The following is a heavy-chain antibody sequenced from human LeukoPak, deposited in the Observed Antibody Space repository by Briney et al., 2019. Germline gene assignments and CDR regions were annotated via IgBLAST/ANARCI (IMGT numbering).Heavy chain of an antibody. CDR2: IYHSGST. CDR3: ARELDWFDAFDI. V-gene: IGHV4-38-2*02. CDR1: GYSISSGYY. J-gene: IGHJ3*02. D-gene: IGHD3-9*01. Sequence: PSETLSLTCTVSGYSISSGYYWGWIRQPPGKGLEWIGSIYHSGSTYYNPSLKSRVTISVDTSKNQFSLKLSSVTAADTAVYYCARELDWFDAFDIWGQGTMVTVSS.